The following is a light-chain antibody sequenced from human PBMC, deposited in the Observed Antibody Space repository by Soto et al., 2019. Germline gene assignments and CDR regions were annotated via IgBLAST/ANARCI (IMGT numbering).Light chain of an antibody. CDR3: QQRSNWPRT. CDR2: DAS. J-gene: IGKJ3*01. Sequence: EIVLTQSPATLSLSPGERATLSCRASQSVSSFLAWYQQKPGQAPGLLIYDASYRDTGIPARFSGSGSGTDVTLTIRSLEPEDFAVYYCQQRSNWPRTFGPGTKVDIK. CDR1: QSVSSF. V-gene: IGKV3-11*01.